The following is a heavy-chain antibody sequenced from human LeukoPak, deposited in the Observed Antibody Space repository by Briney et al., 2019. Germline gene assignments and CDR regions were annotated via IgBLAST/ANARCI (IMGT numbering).Heavy chain of an antibody. V-gene: IGHV4-4*07. D-gene: IGHD4-17*01. CDR3: ARASDDFGYYGFDY. CDR1: GGSISNYY. J-gene: IGHJ4*02. Sequence: SETLSLTCTVSGGSISNYYWNWLRQPAGKELEWIGRIYTSGSTNYNPSLKSRLTMSMDTSKNQFSLRLSSVTAADTAVYYCARASDDFGYYGFDYWGQGTLVTVSS. CDR2: IYTSGST.